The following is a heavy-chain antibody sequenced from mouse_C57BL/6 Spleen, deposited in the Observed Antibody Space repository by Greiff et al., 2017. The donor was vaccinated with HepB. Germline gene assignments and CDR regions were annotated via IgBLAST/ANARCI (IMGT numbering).Heavy chain of an antibody. CDR2: ISDGGSYT. J-gene: IGHJ4*01. CDR1: GFTFSSYA. CDR3: ARAEGFITTVVARGAMDY. D-gene: IGHD1-1*01. V-gene: IGHV5-4*01. Sequence: EVQLVESGGGLVKPGGSLKLSCAASGFTFSSYAMSWVRQTPEKRLEWVATISDGGSYTYYPDNVKGRFTISRDNAKNNLYLQMSHLKSEDTAMYYCARAEGFITTVVARGAMDYWGQGTSVTVSS.